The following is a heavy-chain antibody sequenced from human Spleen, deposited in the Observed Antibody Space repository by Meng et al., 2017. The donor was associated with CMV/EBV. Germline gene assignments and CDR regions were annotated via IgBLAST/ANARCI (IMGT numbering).Heavy chain of an antibody. J-gene: IGHJ4*02. Sequence: QITVKESGPTLVKPTQTLTLICTVSGFSLTTRGVGVAWIRQPPGKALEWLALIYWDDDKRYSPSLKSRLTITKDTSKTQVVLTMTNMDPVDTATYYCAHRDYCSGGTCTFDYWGQGTLVTVSS. CDR3: AHRDYCSGGTCTFDY. CDR2: IYWDDDK. D-gene: IGHD2-15*01. V-gene: IGHV2-5*02. CDR1: GFSLTTRGVG.